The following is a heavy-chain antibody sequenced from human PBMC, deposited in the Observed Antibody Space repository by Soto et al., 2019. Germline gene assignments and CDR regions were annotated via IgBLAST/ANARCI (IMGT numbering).Heavy chain of an antibody. CDR3: ARDHHRYSGYDYVDY. V-gene: IGHV3-48*01. Sequence: PGGSLRLSCAASGFTFSTYSMSWVRQAPGKGLEWVSYISSISNTIYYADSVKGRFTISRDNAKNSLYLHMNSLSAEDTAVYYCARDHHRYSGYDYVDYWGQGTLVTVSS. D-gene: IGHD5-12*01. CDR2: ISSISNTI. J-gene: IGHJ4*02. CDR1: GFTFSTYS.